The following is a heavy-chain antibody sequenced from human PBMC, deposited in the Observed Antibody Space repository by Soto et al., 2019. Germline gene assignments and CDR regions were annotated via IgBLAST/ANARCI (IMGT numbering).Heavy chain of an antibody. CDR3: ARDSMTFFDY. J-gene: IGHJ4*02. Sequence: SDTLSLTCTVSGGSISSYYWSWIRQPPGKGLEWIGYIYYSGGTNYNPSLKSRVTISVDTSKNQFSLKLSSVTAADTAVYYCARDSMTFFDYWRQGTLVTVSS. D-gene: IGHD3-3*02. CDR1: GGSISSYY. V-gene: IGHV4-59*01. CDR2: IYYSGGT.